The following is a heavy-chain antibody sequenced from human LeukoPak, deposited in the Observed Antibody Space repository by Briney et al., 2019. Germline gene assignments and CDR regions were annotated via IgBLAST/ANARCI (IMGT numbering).Heavy chain of an antibody. CDR2: ISGSGGST. J-gene: IGHJ4*02. D-gene: IGHD3-22*01. CDR3: AKPNYYYDSSGRYFDY. Sequence: ETLSLTCTVSGGSISSGDYYWSWIRQPPGKGLEWVAAISGSGGSTYYAASVKGRFTIPRDNSKNTLYLQMNSLRAEDTAVYYCAKPNYYYDSSGRYFDYWGQGTLVTVSS. CDR1: GGSISSGDYY. V-gene: IGHV3-23*01.